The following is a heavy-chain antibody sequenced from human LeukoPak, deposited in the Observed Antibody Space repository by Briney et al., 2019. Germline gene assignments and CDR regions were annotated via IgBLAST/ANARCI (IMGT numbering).Heavy chain of an antibody. CDR1: GFTFDDYG. Sequence: GGSLRLSCAASGFTFDDYGMSWVRQAPGKGLEWVSGINWNGDSTGYADSVKGRFTISRDNAKNSLYLQMNSLRAEDTASYYCARTGYYGSGSYSDYWGQGTPVTVSS. J-gene: IGHJ4*02. CDR3: ARTGYYGSGSYSDY. V-gene: IGHV3-20*04. D-gene: IGHD3-10*01. CDR2: INWNGDST.